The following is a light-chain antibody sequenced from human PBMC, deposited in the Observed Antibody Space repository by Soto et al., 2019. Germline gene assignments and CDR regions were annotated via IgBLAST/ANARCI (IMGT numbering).Light chain of an antibody. CDR3: SSKTSSSTRLI. J-gene: IGLJ7*01. CDR1: SSDVGGYKY. V-gene: IGLV2-14*03. CDR2: DVN. Sequence: QSALTQPASVSGSPGQSITISCNGTSSDVGGYKYVSWYQQHTGKAPKLLIYDVNDRPSGVSIRFSGSKSGNAASLTISGLQTEDEAIYYCSSKTSSSTRLIFGGGTQLTVL.